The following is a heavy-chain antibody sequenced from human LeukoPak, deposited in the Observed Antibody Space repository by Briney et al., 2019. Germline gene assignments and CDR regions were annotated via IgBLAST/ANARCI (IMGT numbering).Heavy chain of an antibody. D-gene: IGHD1-26*01. J-gene: IGHJ3*02. CDR2: MYHSGST. Sequence: PSETLSLTCDVSGYSISSGYYWGWIRQPPGKGLEFIGSMYHSGSTYYNPSLKSRVTISVDTSKNQFSLKLSSVTAADTAVYYCARRGGSNHIQRTFDIWGQGTMVTVSS. CDR3: ARRGGSNHIQRTFDI. CDR1: GYSISSGYY. V-gene: IGHV4-38-2*01.